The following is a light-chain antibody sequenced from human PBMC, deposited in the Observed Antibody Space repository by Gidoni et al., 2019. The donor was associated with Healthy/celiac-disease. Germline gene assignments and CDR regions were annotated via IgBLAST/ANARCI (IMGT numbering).Light chain of an antibody. CDR1: QDISNY. V-gene: IGKV1-33*01. Sequence: DRQMTQSPSSLSASVGDRVTITCQASQDISNYLNWYQQKPGKAPKLLIYDASNLETGVPSRFSGSGSGTDFTFTISSLQPEDIATYYCQQYDNLPRTFXQXTKVXIK. CDR2: DAS. CDR3: QQYDNLPRT. J-gene: IGKJ1*01.